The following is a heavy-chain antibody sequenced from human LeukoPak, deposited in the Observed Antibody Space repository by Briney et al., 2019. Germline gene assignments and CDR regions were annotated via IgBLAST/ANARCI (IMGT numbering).Heavy chain of an antibody. D-gene: IGHD2-2*01. Sequence: GASVKVSCKASGYTFTSYYMHWVRQAPGQGLEWMGIINPSGGSTSYAQKFQGRVTMTRDTSTSTVYMELSSLRSEDTAVYYCARDRYCSSTSCYGGDYWGQGTLVTVSS. CDR3: ARDRYCSSTSCYGGDY. V-gene: IGHV1-46*01. CDR1: GYTFTSYY. J-gene: IGHJ4*02. CDR2: INPSGGST.